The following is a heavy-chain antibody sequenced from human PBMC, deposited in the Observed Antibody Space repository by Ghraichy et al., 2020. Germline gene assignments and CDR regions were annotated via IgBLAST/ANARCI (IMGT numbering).Heavy chain of an antibody. CDR3: AKGFAGGPTGWFDT. Sequence: GGSLRLSCVGSGFTFDDYGMHWVRQAPGKGLEWVSGISWNSDGIAYADSVRGRFAISRDNAKKSLYLQMNSLRPEDTAMYYCAKGFAGGPTGWFDTWGQGTKVTVSS. J-gene: IGHJ5*02. CDR2: ISWNSDGI. D-gene: IGHD3-10*01. V-gene: IGHV3-9*01. CDR1: GFTFDDYG.